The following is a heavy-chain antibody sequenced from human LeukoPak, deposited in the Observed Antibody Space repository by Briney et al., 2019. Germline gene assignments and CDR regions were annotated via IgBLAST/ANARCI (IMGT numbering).Heavy chain of an antibody. CDR1: GFPLSTYG. Sequence: GGSPRLSCVTSGFPLSTYGVHWIRQAPGSGLEWLAYIHYDGYTTNYADSVKGRFTISRENSKNTLYLQMNSLRTEDTAVYYCAKDVAYTFDYWGQGTLVTVSS. CDR2: IHYDGYTT. J-gene: IGHJ4*02. CDR3: AKDVAYTFDY. V-gene: IGHV3-30*02. D-gene: IGHD3-16*01.